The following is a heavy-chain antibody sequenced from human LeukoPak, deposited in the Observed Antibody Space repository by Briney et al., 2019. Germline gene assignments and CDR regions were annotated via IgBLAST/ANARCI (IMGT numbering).Heavy chain of an antibody. Sequence: ASVKVSCKASGCTFTGYYMHWVRQAPGQGLEWMGRINPNSGGTNYAQKFQGRVTMTRDTSISTAYTELSRLRSDDTAVYYCARVSGSGGAFDYWGQGTLVTVSS. D-gene: IGHD6-19*01. V-gene: IGHV1-2*06. J-gene: IGHJ4*02. CDR1: GCTFTGYY. CDR3: ARVSGSGGAFDY. CDR2: INPNSGGT.